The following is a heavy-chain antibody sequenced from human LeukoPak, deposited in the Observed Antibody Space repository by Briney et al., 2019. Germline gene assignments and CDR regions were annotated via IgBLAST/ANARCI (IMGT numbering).Heavy chain of an antibody. Sequence: ASVKVSCKASGYTFTSYSMHWVPQAPGQRLVWIASIHAGNGNTKYSQKFQGRVTITRDTSASTAYMELSSLRSEDTAVYYCARAMCGGDCALYYYYGMDVWGQGTTVTVSS. CDR2: IHAGNGNT. D-gene: IGHD2-21*02. V-gene: IGHV1-3*01. J-gene: IGHJ6*02. CDR1: GYTFTSYS. CDR3: ARAMCGGDCALYYYYGMDV.